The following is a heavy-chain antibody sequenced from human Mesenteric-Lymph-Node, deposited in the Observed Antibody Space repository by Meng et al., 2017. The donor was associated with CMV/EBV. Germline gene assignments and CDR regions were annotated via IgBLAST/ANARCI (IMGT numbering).Heavy chain of an antibody. CDR3: ARDHIVVVPAASYYYYYGMDV. D-gene: IGHD2-2*01. Sequence: SLKISCAASGFTFDDYAMHWVRQAPGKGLEWVSGISWNSGSIGYADSVKGRFTISRDNAKNSLYLQMNSLRAEDTAVYYCARDHIVVVPAASYYYYYGMDVWGQGTTVTVSS. CDR2: ISWNSGSI. J-gene: IGHJ6*02. CDR1: GFTFDDYA. V-gene: IGHV3-9*01.